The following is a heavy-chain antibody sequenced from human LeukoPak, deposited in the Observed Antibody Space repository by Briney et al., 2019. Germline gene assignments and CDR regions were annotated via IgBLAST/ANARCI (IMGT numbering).Heavy chain of an antibody. CDR2: IRYDGSNK. V-gene: IGHV3-30*02. CDR1: GFTFSSYA. Sequence: GGSLRLSCAASGFTFSSYAMHWVRQAPGKGLEWVAFIRYDGSNKYYADSVKGRFTISRDNAKNSLYLQMNSLRAEDTAVYYCARDGSDYGDYENWFDPWGQGTLVTVSS. D-gene: IGHD4-17*01. J-gene: IGHJ5*02. CDR3: ARDGSDYGDYENWFDP.